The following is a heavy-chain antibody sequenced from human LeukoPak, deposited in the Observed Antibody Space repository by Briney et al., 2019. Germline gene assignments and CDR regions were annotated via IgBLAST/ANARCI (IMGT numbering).Heavy chain of an antibody. CDR3: ARAQYSSSWYDAFDI. CDR2: ISSSSSYI. V-gene: IGHV3-21*01. J-gene: IGHJ3*02. Sequence: GGSLRLSCAASGFTFSSYSMNWVRQAPGKGLEWVSSISSSSSYIYYAGSVKGRFTISRDNAKNSLYLQMNSLRAEDTAVYYCARAQYSSSWYDAFDIWGQGTMVTVSS. CDR1: GFTFSSYS. D-gene: IGHD6-13*01.